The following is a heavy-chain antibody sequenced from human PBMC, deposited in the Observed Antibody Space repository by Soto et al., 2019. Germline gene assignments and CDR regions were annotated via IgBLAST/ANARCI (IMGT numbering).Heavy chain of an antibody. CDR2: ISYSGST. CDR3: ARGGVKVGNYYYYYGMDV. CDR1: GGSISSGGYY. D-gene: IGHD7-27*01. V-gene: IGHV4-31*03. J-gene: IGHJ6*02. Sequence: SETLSLTCTVSGGSISSGGYYWSWIRQHPGTGLEWIGHISYSGSTYYNTSLKSRVTISVDTSKNHLSLNLSSVTAADTAVYYCARGGVKVGNYYYYYGMDVWGQGTKVTVSS.